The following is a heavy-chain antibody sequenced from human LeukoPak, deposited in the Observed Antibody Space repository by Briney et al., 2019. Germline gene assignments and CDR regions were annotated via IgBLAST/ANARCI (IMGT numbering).Heavy chain of an antibody. V-gene: IGHV4-31*03. CDR1: GGSISSGGYY. J-gene: IGHJ4*02. D-gene: IGHD3-22*01. CDR3: VTYYFDSSGPKKNY. Sequence: SQILSLTCTVSGGSISSGGYYWSWIRQHPGKGLEWIGYIYYSGSTNYNPSLKSRVTISVDTSKKQFSLKLSSVTAADTAVYYCVTYYFDSSGPKKNYWGQGTLVTVSS. CDR2: IYYSGST.